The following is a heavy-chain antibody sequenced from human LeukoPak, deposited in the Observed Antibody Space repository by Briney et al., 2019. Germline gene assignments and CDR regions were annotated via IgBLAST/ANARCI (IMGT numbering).Heavy chain of an antibody. D-gene: IGHD6-19*01. CDR2: INPNSGGT. CDR3: TKGAVAHKNWFDP. Sequence: GASVKVSCKASGYTFTGYYMHWVRQAPGQGLEWMGWINPNSGGTNYAQKFQGRVTMTRDTSINTAYMELSRLRSDDTAVYYCTKGAVAHKNWFDPWGQGTLVTVSS. V-gene: IGHV1-2*02. CDR1: GYTFTGYY. J-gene: IGHJ5*02.